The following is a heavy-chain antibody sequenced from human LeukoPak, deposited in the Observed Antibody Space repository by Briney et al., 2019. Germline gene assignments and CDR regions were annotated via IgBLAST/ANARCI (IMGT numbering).Heavy chain of an antibody. CDR1: GFTVSSDY. Sequence: GGSLRLSCAASGFTVSSDYMGWVRQAPEEGPEWVSLISSGGSTYYADSLKGRFTISRDNSKNTLYLQMNSLRAEDTAVYYCGRVGDGYNDNYWGQGTLVTVSS. CDR3: GRVGDGYNDNY. CDR2: ISSGGST. V-gene: IGHV3-66*01. D-gene: IGHD5-24*01. J-gene: IGHJ4*02.